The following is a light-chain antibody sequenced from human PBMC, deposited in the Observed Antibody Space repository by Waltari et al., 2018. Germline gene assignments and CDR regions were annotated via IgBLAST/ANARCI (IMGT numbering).Light chain of an antibody. Sequence: SHDLTQPPSVSVSPGQTARITCPEDALPPKYIYWYQQKSGQAPVMLIYEDNKRPSGIPERFSGSSSGTLATLTVSGAVVEDEGDYYCYSTDSSSFPLFGGGTRLTVL. CDR3: YSTDSSSFPL. CDR1: ALPPKY. J-gene: IGLJ3*02. V-gene: IGLV3-10*01. CDR2: EDN.